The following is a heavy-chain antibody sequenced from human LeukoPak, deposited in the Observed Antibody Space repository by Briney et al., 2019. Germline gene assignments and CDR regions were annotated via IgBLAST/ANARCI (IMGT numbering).Heavy chain of an antibody. J-gene: IGHJ6*03. CDR2: IIPILGIA. CDR1: GGTFSSYA. V-gene: IGHV1-69*04. D-gene: IGHD3-3*01. Sequence: GASVKVSCKASGGTFSSYAISWVRQAPGQGLEWMGRIIPILGIANYAQKFQGRVTITADKSTSTAYMELSSLRSEDTAVYYCARGLTYYDFWSGSIPDYYYYMDVWGKGTTVTVSS. CDR3: ARGLTYYDFWSGSIPDYYYYMDV.